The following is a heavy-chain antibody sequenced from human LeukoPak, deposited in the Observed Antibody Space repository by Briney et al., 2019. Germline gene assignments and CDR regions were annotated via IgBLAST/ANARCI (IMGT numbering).Heavy chain of an antibody. J-gene: IGHJ3*02. D-gene: IGHD3-16*01. CDR1: GYTFTSYG. CDR2: ISAYNGNT. Sequence: ASAKVSCKASGYTFTSYGISGVRQAPGQGLEWMGWISAYNGNTNYAQKLQGRVTMTTDTSTSTAYMELRSLRSDDTAVYYCARGEVLGYDLTAFDIWGQGTMVTVSS. V-gene: IGHV1-18*01. CDR3: ARGEVLGYDLTAFDI.